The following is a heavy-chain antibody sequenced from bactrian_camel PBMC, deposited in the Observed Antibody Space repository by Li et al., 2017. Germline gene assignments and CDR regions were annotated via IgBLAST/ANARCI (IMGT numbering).Heavy chain of an antibody. CDR2: INVGGSKT. D-gene: IGHD1*01. V-gene: IGHV3S40*01. J-gene: IGHJ4*01. CDR1: GFTLSRVD. Sequence: VQLVESGGGLVQPGGSLRLSCVASGFTLSRVDMNWVRQAPGKGLEWVSGINVGGSKTYYADSVKGRFTISQDSAEDTVYLQMNSLKPEDTVVYYCNAKLEVGYSGPWCAETSDYWCQGTQVTVS. CDR3: NAKLEVGYSGPWCAETSDY.